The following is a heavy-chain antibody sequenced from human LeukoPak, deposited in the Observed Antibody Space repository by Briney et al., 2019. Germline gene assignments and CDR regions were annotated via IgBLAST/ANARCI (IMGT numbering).Heavy chain of an antibody. CDR3: ARDLGGAYCSSTSCYTPPGYYFDY. V-gene: IGHV1-2*06. CDR1: GYTFTGYY. CDR2: INPNSSGT. Sequence: ASVKVSCKASGYTFTGYYMHWVRQAPGQGLEWMGRINPNSSGTNYAQKFQGRVTMTRDTSISTAYMELSRLRSDDTAVYYCARDLGGAYCSSTSCYTPPGYYFDYWGQGTLVTVSS. J-gene: IGHJ4*02. D-gene: IGHD2-2*02.